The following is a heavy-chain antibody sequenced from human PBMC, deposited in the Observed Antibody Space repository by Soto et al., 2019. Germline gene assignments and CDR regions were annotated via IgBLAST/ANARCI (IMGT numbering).Heavy chain of an antibody. CDR2: IKPDGGEQ. J-gene: IGHJ4*02. CDR3: ARLDAIAVTGKPQDY. D-gene: IGHD6-19*01. V-gene: IGHV3-7*02. CDR1: GFTFSAYW. Sequence: ESGGGLVQPGGSLSVSCAVSGFTFSAYWMNWVRQAPGKGLEWVANIKPDGGEQYYVASVRGRFTISGDNANNSVNLQMNSLRPEDKAVYYCARLDAIAVTGKPQDYWGQGILVTV.